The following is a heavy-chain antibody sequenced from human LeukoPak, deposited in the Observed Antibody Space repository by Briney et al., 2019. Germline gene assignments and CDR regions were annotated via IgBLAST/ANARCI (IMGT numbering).Heavy chain of an antibody. CDR1: GGSISSGSYF. J-gene: IGHJ3*02. CDR2: IYTSGST. Sequence: PSETLSLTCTVSGGSISSGSYFWSWIRQPAGKGLEWIGRIYTSGSTNYNPSLKSRITISVDTSKNQFSLKLSSVTAADTAVYYCAREGGYSGYDSAFDIWGQGTMVTVSS. V-gene: IGHV4-61*02. D-gene: IGHD5-12*01. CDR3: AREGGYSGYDSAFDI.